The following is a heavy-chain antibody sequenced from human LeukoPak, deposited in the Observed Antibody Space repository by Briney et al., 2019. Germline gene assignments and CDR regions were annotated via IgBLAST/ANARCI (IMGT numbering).Heavy chain of an antibody. CDR2: IKQDGSEK. J-gene: IGHJ4*02. Sequence: GGSLRLSCAASGFTFSSYWMGWVRQAPGKGLEWVANIKQDGSEKYYVDSVKGRFTISRDNAKNSLYLQMNSLRAEDTAVYYCAREDSSGYANFDYWGQGTLVTVSS. V-gene: IGHV3-7*01. D-gene: IGHD3-22*01. CDR3: AREDSSGYANFDY. CDR1: GFTFSSYW.